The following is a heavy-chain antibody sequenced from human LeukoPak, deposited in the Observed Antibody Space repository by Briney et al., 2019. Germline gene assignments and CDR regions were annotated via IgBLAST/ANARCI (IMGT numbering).Heavy chain of an antibody. Sequence: SETLSLTCAVSGASVSSGNWWNWARQSPGKGLEWIAEILYTGDTNYNPSLRSRVTLSIDNSNNEASLKLASVAAADSAVYYCARAQRGCSANSCYLDPWGPGILVTVSS. D-gene: IGHD2-15*01. J-gene: IGHJ5*02. CDR2: ILYTGDT. CDR3: ARAQRGCSANSCYLDP. CDR1: GASVSSGNW. V-gene: IGHV4-4*02.